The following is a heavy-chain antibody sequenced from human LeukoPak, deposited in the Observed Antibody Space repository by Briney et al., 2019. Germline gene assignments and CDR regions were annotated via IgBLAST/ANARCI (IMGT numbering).Heavy chain of an antibody. CDR2: IYHSGST. D-gene: IGHD3-22*01. J-gene: IGHJ4*02. CDR1: GGSISSGGYY. Sequence: SETLSLTCNVSGGSISSGGYYWSWIRQPPGKGLEWIGYIYHSGSTYYNPSLKSRVTISVDRSKNQFSLKLSSVTAADTAVYYCARAPYSSYGDYWGQGTLVTVA. V-gene: IGHV4-30-2*01. CDR3: ARAPYSSYGDY.